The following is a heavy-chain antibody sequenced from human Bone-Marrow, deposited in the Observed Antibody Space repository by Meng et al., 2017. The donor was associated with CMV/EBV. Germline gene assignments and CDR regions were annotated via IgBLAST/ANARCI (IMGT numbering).Heavy chain of an antibody. CDR2: IYYSGST. CDR1: GGSVSSGSYY. Sequence: SETLSLTCTVSGGSVSSGSYYWIWIRQPPGKGLVWIGYIYYSGSTDYNPFLKSRVTISVDTPKIQFSLKLSSVTAADTAVYYCARLTYYDFWSGYYRGSGYYYYGMDVWGQGTTVTVSS. CDR3: ARLTYYDFWSGYYRGSGYYYYGMDV. D-gene: IGHD3-3*01. V-gene: IGHV4-61*01. J-gene: IGHJ6*02.